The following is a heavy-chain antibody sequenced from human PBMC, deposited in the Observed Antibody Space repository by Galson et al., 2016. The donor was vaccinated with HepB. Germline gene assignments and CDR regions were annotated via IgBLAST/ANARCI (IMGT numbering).Heavy chain of an antibody. Sequence: SLRLSCAASGFIFSSYDMHWVRQATGKGLEWVSAIGTAGDTYYPGSVKGRFTISRENAKNSLYLQMNSLRAGETAVYYCARVTMMGGGDAFDIWGQGTMVTVSS. CDR2: IGTAGDT. J-gene: IGHJ3*02. V-gene: IGHV3-13*01. CDR1: GFIFSSYD. D-gene: IGHD3-22*01. CDR3: ARVTMMGGGDAFDI.